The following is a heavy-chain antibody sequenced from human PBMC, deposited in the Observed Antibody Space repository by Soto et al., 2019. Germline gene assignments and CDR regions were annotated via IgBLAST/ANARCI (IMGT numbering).Heavy chain of an antibody. CDR3: AKSGSSGWYGWIDP. D-gene: IGHD6-19*01. Sequence: SGPMLVNPTQTLTLTCICSGFSLRTSGVGVGWIRQPPGKALEWLGFIYWNDDKRYSPSLKSRLTITKDTSKNQVVLTMTNMEPVDTATYYCAKSGSSGWYGWIDPWGQ. J-gene: IGHJ5*02. V-gene: IGHV2-5*01. CDR1: GFSLRTSGVG. CDR2: IYWNDDK.